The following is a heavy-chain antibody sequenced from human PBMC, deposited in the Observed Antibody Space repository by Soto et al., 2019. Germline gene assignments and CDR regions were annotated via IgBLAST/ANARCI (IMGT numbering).Heavy chain of an antibody. Sequence: APVKVSCKASSSAFSTYAISRVRQAPGQGLEWLGRISTYNGNTNYAQILQGRVTLTTDTSTSTAFMELRSLRSDDTAVYYCARTIAVAGIGYYLVYLGQGTLVKASS. CDR3: ARTIAVAGIGYYLVY. V-gene: IGHV1-18*04. CDR2: ISTYNGNT. CDR1: SSAFSTYA. D-gene: IGHD6-19*01. J-gene: IGHJ4*02.